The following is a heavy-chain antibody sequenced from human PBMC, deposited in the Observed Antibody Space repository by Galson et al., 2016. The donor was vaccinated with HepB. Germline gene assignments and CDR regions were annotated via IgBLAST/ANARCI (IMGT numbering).Heavy chain of an antibody. Sequence: PALVKPTQTLTLTCTFSGFSLSTRGMCVCWIRQPPGKALEWLARIDWDDDKYYSTSLKTRLTISKDTSKNQVVLTMTNMDPVDTATDYCVRIQYSYGSGGAYYYGMDVWGQGTTVTVSS. V-gene: IGHV2-70*11. CDR1: GFSLSTRGMC. J-gene: IGHJ6*02. CDR3: VRIQYSYGSGGAYYYGMDV. CDR2: IDWDDDK. D-gene: IGHD5-18*01.